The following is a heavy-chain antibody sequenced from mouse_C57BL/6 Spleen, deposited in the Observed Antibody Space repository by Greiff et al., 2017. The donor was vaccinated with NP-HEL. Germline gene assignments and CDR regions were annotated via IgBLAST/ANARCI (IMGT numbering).Heavy chain of an antibody. J-gene: IGHJ2*01. CDR1: GFTFSDYG. Sequence: EVKLMESGGGLVKPGGSLKLSCAASGFTFSDYGMHWVRQAPEKGLEWVAYISSGSSTNYYADTGKGRFTISIDNAKNTLFLQMTSLRSEDTAMYYCASQTGTLYYFDYWGQGTTLTVSS. V-gene: IGHV5-17*01. CDR3: ASQTGTLYYFDY. CDR2: ISSGSSTN. D-gene: IGHD4-1*01.